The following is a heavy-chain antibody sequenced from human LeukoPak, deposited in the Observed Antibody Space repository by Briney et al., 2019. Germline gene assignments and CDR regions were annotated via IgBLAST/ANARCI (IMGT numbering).Heavy chain of an antibody. CDR1: GYTFTIYG. CDR3: ARGVTPRWPNFDY. CDR2: ISAYNGNT. D-gene: IGHD2-21*02. J-gene: IGHJ4*02. Sequence: AAVKVSCKASGYTFTIYGISWVRQAPGQGREWMGWISAYNGNTNYAQKLQGRVTMTTDASTSTAYMELRSLRSDDTAVYYCARGVTPRWPNFDYWGQGTLVTVSS. V-gene: IGHV1-18*04.